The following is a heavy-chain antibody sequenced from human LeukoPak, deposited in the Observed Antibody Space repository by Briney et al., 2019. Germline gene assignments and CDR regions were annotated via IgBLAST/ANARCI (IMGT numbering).Heavy chain of an antibody. V-gene: IGHV4-59*12. J-gene: IGHJ3*02. CDR1: GGSINNYY. CDR3: ATVVRGPIGAFDI. Sequence: SETLSLTCTVSGGSINNYYWSWIRQPPGKGLEWIGYIYHSGSTYYNPSLKSRVTISVDRSKNQFSLKLSSVTAADTAVYYCATVVRGPIGAFDIWGQGTMVTVSS. CDR2: IYHSGST. D-gene: IGHD3-10*01.